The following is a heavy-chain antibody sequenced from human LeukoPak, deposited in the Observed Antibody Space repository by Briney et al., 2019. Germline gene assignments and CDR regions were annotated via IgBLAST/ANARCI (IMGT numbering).Heavy chain of an antibody. V-gene: IGHV3-30*02. CDR2: IRYDASDK. CDR1: GFTFSSFG. Sequence: RPGGSLRLSCAASGFTFSSFGMHWVRQSPGKGLEWVAFIRYDASDKYYGDSVKGRFTISRDNSKNTLYLQMNSLRAEDTAVYYCAKDPGYRSSWFSHLDDWGQGTLVTVSS. CDR3: AKDPGYRSSWFSHLDD. D-gene: IGHD6-13*01. J-gene: IGHJ4*02.